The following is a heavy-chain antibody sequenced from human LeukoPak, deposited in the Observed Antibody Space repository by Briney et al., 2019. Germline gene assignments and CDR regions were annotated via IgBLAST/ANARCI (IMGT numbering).Heavy chain of an antibody. V-gene: IGHV1-69*04. J-gene: IGHJ4*02. D-gene: IGHD2-21*02. CDR2: IIPILGIA. Sequence: ASVKVSCKASGGTFSSYAISWVRQAPGQGLEWMGRIIPILGIANYAQKFQGRVTITADKSTSTAYMELSSLRSEDTAVYYCARDRGAVVVTATHFDYWGQGTLVTVSS. CDR3: ARDRGAVVVTATHFDY. CDR1: GGTFSSYA.